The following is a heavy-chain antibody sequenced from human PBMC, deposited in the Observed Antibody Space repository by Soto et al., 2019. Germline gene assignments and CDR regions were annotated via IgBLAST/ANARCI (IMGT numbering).Heavy chain of an antibody. CDR1: GGSISSYY. V-gene: IGHV4-59*08. Sequence: QVQLQESGPGLVKPSETLSLTCTVSGGSISSYYWSWIRQPPGKGLEWIGYIYYSGSTNYNPSLKSRVTISVDTSKNQFSLKLSSVTAADTAVYYCAGTMVRGAPWYFDLWGRGTLVTVSS. D-gene: IGHD3-10*01. J-gene: IGHJ2*01. CDR2: IYYSGST. CDR3: AGTMVRGAPWYFDL.